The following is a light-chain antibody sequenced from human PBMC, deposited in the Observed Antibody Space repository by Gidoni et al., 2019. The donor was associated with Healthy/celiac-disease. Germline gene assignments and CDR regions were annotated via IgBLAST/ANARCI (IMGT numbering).Light chain of an antibody. Sequence: DIQMTQSPSTLSASVGDRVTITCRASQSNSSWLAWYQQKPGKAPKLLIYNASSLESGVPSRFSCSGSGTEFTLTISSLQPDDFATYYCQQYNSYWTFGQGTKVEIK. CDR3: QQYNSYWT. CDR1: QSNSSW. CDR2: NAS. V-gene: IGKV1-5*03. J-gene: IGKJ1*01.